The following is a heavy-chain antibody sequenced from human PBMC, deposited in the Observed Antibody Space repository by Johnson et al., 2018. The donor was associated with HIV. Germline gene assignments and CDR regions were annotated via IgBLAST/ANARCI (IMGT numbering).Heavy chain of an antibody. Sequence: QVQLVESGGGLVKPGGSLRLSCATSGFTFSAYYMSWIRQAPGKGLECVSYISSSGSTIYYADSVKGRVTISRANAKNSLYLQMDSLRAKVTALYYCARGIVEVQPRYRLLRDDVFDVWGQGTMVTVSS. J-gene: IGHJ3*01. CDR2: ISSSGSTI. V-gene: IGHV3-11*01. CDR1: GFTFSAYY. D-gene: IGHD2-15*01. CDR3: ARGIVEVQPRYRLLRDDVFDV.